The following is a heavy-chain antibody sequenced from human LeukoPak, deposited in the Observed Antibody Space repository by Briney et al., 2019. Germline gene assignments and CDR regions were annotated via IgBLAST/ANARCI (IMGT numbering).Heavy chain of an antibody. J-gene: IGHJ5*02. D-gene: IGHD3-10*01. V-gene: IGHV4-4*07. CDR3: ARDRGGPNWFDP. CDR1: GGSISGYY. Sequence: SETPSLTCTVSGGSISGYYWSWIRQPAGKGLEWIGRIYTSGTTNYNPSLKSRVTMSLDTSKNQLSLKLTSVTAADTAFYYCARDRGGPNWFDPWGQGTLVTVSS. CDR2: IYTSGTT.